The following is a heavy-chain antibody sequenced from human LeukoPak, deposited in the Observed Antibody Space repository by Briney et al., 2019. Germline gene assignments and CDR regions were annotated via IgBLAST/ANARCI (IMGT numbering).Heavy chain of an antibody. Sequence: GGSLRLSCAASGFTVSSNYMSWVRQAPGAGLEWVSYISGHTYTIYYADSVRGRFTITRDNAKKSVYLQMNSLRAEDTAVYYCARDILPYNNYGGDAFDIWGQGTKVIVSS. J-gene: IGHJ3*02. CDR2: ISGHTYTI. D-gene: IGHD4-11*01. CDR1: GFTVSSNY. V-gene: IGHV3-48*01. CDR3: ARDILPYNNYGGDAFDI.